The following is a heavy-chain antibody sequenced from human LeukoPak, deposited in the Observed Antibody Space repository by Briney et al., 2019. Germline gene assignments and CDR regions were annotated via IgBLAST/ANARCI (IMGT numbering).Heavy chain of an antibody. V-gene: IGHV3-7*01. CDR1: GFTPSSNW. D-gene: IGHD6-13*01. CDR3: TRGSNWYIY. Sequence: PGGSLRLSCAASGFTPSSNWMSWVRQAPGKGPEWVANIKQDGSEKYYVDSVKGRFTISRDNTKNSLHLQMNSLRAEDTAVYYCTRGSNWYIYWGQGTLVTVSS. CDR2: IKQDGSEK. J-gene: IGHJ4*02.